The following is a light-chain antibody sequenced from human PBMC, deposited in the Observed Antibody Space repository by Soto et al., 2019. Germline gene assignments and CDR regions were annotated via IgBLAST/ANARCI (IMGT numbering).Light chain of an antibody. Sequence: QAVVTQEPSLTVSPGGTVTLTCASSTGAVTSGNYPNWFQQKPGQAPTSLIHSTGDKHSWTPARFSGCLLGDKAALTLSAVQREDEAEYYCLLYYGGVEFFGVGTKLTVL. CDR2: STG. CDR3: LLYYGGVEF. CDR1: TGAVTSGNY. J-gene: IGLJ2*01. V-gene: IGLV7-43*01.